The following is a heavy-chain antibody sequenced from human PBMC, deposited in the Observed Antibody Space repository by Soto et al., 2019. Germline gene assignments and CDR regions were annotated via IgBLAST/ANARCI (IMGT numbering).Heavy chain of an antibody. V-gene: IGHV3-7*01. CDR1: GFTFSNSW. CDR2: IKEDGTAK. CDR3: TTDRGYLTFDY. Sequence: PGGSLRLSCAASGFTFSNSWMNWVRQAPGKGLEWVANIKEDGTAKYYLDSVKGRFTVSRDNVKNSLYLQMNSLRAEDTAMYYCTTDRGYLTFDYWGPGTRVTVSS. D-gene: IGHD3-22*01. J-gene: IGHJ4*02.